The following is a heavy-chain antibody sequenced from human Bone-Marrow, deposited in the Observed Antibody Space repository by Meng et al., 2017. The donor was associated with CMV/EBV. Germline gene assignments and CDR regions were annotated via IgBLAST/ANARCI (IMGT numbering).Heavy chain of an antibody. Sequence: GAGLLKPSGGQSLPCGVYGVPVSCYCSFGRHPPWKGFELIAESSKSGSTNYNVSLKRRVSISIATSKTEFSLKLSLVTATDTAVYYCAPGFGSWSGSYSSWGQGTLVTVSS. CDR2: SSKSGST. D-gene: IGHD1-26*01. J-gene: IGHJ4*02. CDR3: APGFGSWSGSYSS. CDR1: GVPVSCYC. V-gene: IGHV4-34*01.